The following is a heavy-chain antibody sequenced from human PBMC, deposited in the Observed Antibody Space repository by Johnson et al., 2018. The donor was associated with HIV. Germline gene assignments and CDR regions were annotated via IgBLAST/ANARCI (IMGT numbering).Heavy chain of an antibody. CDR3: ARGGGAYCGGDCLRTFDI. CDR2: IYSGGST. V-gene: IGHV3-66*01. J-gene: IGHJ3*02. Sequence: VQLVESGGGVVQPGRSLRLSCAASVFTVSSNYMSWVRQAPGKGLEWVSVIYSGGSTYYADSVKGRFTISRDNSKNTLFLQMNSLRAEDSAAYYCARGGGAYCGGDCLRTFDIWGQGTMVTVSS. D-gene: IGHD2-21*02. CDR1: VFTVSSNY.